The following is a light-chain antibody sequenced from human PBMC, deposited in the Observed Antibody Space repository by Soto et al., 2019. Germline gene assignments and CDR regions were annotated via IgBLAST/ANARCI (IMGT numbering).Light chain of an antibody. CDR2: AAS. V-gene: IGKV1-39*01. J-gene: IGKJ3*01. CDR1: QSISSY. Sequence: LQMSQSPSSLCASVGDRVTITCRAIQSISSYLNWYQQKPGKAPKLLIYAASSLQSGVPSRFSGSGSGTDFTLTISSLQPEDFATYYCQQSYSTPIFTFGPGTKVDIK. CDR3: QQSYSTPIFT.